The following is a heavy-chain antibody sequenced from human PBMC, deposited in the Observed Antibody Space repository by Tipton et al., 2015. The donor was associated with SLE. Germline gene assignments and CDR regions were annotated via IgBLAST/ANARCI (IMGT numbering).Heavy chain of an antibody. D-gene: IGHD2-15*01. CDR2: IYYSGTT. CDR3: ARDRGGTYFFDF. CDR1: GGSISSGGYH. Sequence: TLSLTCTVSGGSISSGGYHWGWVRQHPGKGLEWIASIYYSGTTYYNPPLKSRVTISVDTPKNQFSLKLSSVTAADTAVYYCARDRGGTYFFDFWGQGTLVTVSS. V-gene: IGHV4-39*07. J-gene: IGHJ4*02.